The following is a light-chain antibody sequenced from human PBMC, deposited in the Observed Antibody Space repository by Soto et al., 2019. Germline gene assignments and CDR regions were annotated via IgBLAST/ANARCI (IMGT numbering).Light chain of an antibody. Sequence: DIVWRQSPVTLTLYKGERATHSSRASQSVSGYLVWYQQKPGQAPRLLIYDASTRATGIPARFSGSGSGTDFTLTISRLQPEDFATYYCQQLHDHPITVGQGTRLEIK. CDR2: DAS. CDR1: QSVSGY. CDR3: QQLHDHPIT. J-gene: IGKJ5*01. V-gene: IGKV3-11*01.